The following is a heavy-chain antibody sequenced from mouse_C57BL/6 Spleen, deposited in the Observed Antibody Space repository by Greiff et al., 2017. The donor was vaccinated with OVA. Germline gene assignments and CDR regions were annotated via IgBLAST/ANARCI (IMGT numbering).Heavy chain of an antibody. V-gene: IGHV2-2*01. CDR3: ARMTTVVAPTDWYFDV. Sequence: VMLVESGPGLVQPSQSLSITCTVSGFSLTSYGVHWVRQSPGKGLEWLGVIWSGGSTDYNAAFISRLSISKDNSKSQVFFKMNSLQADDTAIYYCARMTTVVAPTDWYFDVWGTGTTVTVSS. CDR1: GFSLTSYG. D-gene: IGHD1-1*01. CDR2: IWSGGST. J-gene: IGHJ1*03.